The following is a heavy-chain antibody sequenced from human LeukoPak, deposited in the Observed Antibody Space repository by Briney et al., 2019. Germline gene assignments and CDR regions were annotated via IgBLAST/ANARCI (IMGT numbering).Heavy chain of an antibody. CDR1: GGSISSSSYY. CDR3: ARTGGMATLYDAFDI. J-gene: IGHJ3*02. CDR2: IYYSGSI. V-gene: IGHV4-39*01. D-gene: IGHD5-24*01. Sequence: PSETLSLTCAVSGGSISSSSYYWGWIRQPPGKGLEWIGSIYYSGSIYYNPSLKGRLTISVDTSKNQFSLKLSSVTAADTAVYYCARTGGMATLYDAFDIWGQGTMVTVSS.